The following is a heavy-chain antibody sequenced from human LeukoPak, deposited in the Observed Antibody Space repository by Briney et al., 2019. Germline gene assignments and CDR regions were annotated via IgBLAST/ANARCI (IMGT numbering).Heavy chain of an antibody. Sequence: GGSLRLSCAASGFTFSNYEMNWVRQAPGKGLAWVSYVSTGGSTIYYEDSVKGRFTVSRDNAKNSLYLQMNSLRAEDTAVYYCARDTTDDYGDYYFDYWGQGTLVTVSS. V-gene: IGHV3-48*03. CDR2: VSTGGSTI. CDR3: ARDTTDDYGDYYFDY. D-gene: IGHD4-17*01. J-gene: IGHJ4*02. CDR1: GFTFSNYE.